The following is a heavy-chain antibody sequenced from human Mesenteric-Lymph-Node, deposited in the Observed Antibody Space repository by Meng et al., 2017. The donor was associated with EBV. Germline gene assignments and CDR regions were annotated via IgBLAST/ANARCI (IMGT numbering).Heavy chain of an antibody. CDR3: ARETSSGYPDY. D-gene: IGHD3-22*01. J-gene: IGHJ4*02. V-gene: IGHV7-4-1*02. CDR1: GYTFTTYA. CDR2: INTNTGNP. Sequence: QMQLVQSGSGLRRPGASLKVSCKASGYTFTTYAMNWVRQAPGQGLEWMGWINTNTGNPTYAQGFTGRFVFSLDTSLSTAYLQINSLKAGDTAVYYCARETSSGYPDYWGQGTLVTVSS.